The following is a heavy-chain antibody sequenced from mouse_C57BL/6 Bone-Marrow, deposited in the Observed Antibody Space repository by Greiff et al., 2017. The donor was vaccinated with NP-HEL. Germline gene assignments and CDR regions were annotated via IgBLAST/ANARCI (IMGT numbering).Heavy chain of an antibody. CDR2: IYPGSGST. D-gene: IGHD1-1*01. V-gene: IGHV1-55*01. CDR1: GYTFTSYW. CDR3: AGSLRHYYGSSYEYCFDY. J-gene: IGHJ2*01. Sequence: VQLQQPGAELVKPGASVKMSCKASGYTFTSYWITWVKQRPGQGLEWIGDIYPGSGSTNYNEKFKSKATLTVDTSSSTSYMQLSSLTSEDSAVYYCAGSLRHYYGSSYEYCFDYWGQGTALTVSS.